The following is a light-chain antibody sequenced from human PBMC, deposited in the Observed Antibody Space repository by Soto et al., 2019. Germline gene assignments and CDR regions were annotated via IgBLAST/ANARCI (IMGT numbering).Light chain of an antibody. Sequence: EIGMTQSKTTLSVSPGERSTLSCMASQSVSSNYLAWYQQKPGQAPGLLIYGASTRATGIPDRFSGSGSGTEFTLTISSLQPEDFTPYYCQLSGQWPITFSQGTRLEIK. V-gene: IGKV3D-15*01. CDR2: GAS. J-gene: IGKJ5*01. CDR3: QLSGQWPIT. CDR1: QSVSSN.